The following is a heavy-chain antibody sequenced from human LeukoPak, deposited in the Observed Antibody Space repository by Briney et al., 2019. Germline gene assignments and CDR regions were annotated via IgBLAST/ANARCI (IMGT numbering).Heavy chain of an antibody. CDR1: GGSFSGYY. CDR3: ATLPRYDSSGYYYARPFDY. J-gene: IGHJ4*02. V-gene: IGHV4-34*01. Sequence: PSETLSLTCAVYGGSFSGYYWSWIRQPPGKGLEWIGEINHSGSTNYNPSLKSRVTISVDTSKNQFSPKLSSVTAADTAVYYCATLPRYDSSGYYYARPFDYWGQGTLVTVSS. CDR2: INHSGST. D-gene: IGHD3-22*01.